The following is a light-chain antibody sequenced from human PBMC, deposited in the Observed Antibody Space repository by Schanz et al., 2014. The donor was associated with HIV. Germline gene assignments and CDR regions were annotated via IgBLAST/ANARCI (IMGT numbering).Light chain of an antibody. CDR1: SSDVGGYNY. Sequence: QSALTQPASVSGSPGQSITISCTGTSSDVGGYNYVSWYQQHPGKAPKLMIYDVSNRPSGVSSRFSGSKSGNTASLTISGLQAEDEADYYCCSYTTTSTYVFGVGTKVTVL. V-gene: IGLV2-14*03. CDR2: DVS. J-gene: IGLJ1*01. CDR3: CSYTTTSTYV.